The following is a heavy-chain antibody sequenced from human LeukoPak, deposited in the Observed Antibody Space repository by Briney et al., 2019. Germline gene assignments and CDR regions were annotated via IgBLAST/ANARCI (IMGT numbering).Heavy chain of an antibody. J-gene: IGHJ4*02. CDR3: AQDSFSNPFSGGDFDY. V-gene: IGHV3-23*01. D-gene: IGHD3-3*02. CDR1: GFTFSSSG. CDR2: IIGSGGNT. Sequence: PGGTLRLSCAASGFTFSSSGMSWVRQAPGRGLEWVSGIIGSGGNTYYADSVKGRFTISRDNSMKTLYLQMNSLRAEDTAVYYCAQDSFSNPFSGGDFDYWGQGTQVTVSP.